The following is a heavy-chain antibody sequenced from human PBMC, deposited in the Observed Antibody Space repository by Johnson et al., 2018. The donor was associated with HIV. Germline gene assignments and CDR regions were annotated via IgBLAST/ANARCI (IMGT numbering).Heavy chain of an antibody. V-gene: IGHV3-30-3*01. J-gene: IGHJ3*02. D-gene: IGHD4-23*01. CDR1: GFTFSSYA. Sequence: QVQLVESGGGVVQPGRSLRLSCAASGFTFSSYAMHWVRQAPGKGLEWVAVISYDGSNKYYADSVKGRFTISRDNSKNRLYMQMNSLRAEETAVYYCAKGHSVVTTHDAFDMWGQGTMVTASS. CDR2: ISYDGSNK. CDR3: AKGHSVVTTHDAFDM.